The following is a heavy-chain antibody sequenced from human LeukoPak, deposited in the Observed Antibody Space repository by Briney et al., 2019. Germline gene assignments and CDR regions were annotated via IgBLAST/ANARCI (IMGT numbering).Heavy chain of an antibody. CDR3: ARVGYYDSSGYLGIDY. J-gene: IGHJ4*02. Sequence: GGSLRLSCAASGFIFSNYGMHWVRQATGKGLEWVAIIWNDGSNKYYADSVKGRFTISRDNSKNTLYLQMNSLRAEDTAVYYCARVGYYDSSGYLGIDYWGQGTLVTVSS. CDR2: IWNDGSNK. D-gene: IGHD3-22*01. V-gene: IGHV3-33*01. CDR1: GFIFSNYG.